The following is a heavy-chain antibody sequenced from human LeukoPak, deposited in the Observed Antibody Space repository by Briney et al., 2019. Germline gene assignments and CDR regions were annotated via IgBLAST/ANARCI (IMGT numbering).Heavy chain of an antibody. V-gene: IGHV2-70*11. J-gene: IGHJ2*01. CDR3: ARIRYDFWSGYPIYWYFDL. D-gene: IGHD3-3*01. Sequence: SGPTLLNPTQTLTLTCTFSGFSLSTSGMCVSWIRQPPGKALEWLARIDWDDDKYYSTSLKTRLTISKDTSKNQVVLTMTNMDPVDTATYYCARIRYDFWSGYPIYWYFDLWGRGTLVTVSS. CDR1: GFSLSTSGMC. CDR2: IDWDDDK.